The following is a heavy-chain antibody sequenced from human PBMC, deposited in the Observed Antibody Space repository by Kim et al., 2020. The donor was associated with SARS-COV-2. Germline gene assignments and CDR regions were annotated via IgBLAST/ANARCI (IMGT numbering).Heavy chain of an antibody. CDR2: IYYSGST. CDR3: ARARMWELLNIDY. Sequence: SETLSLTCTVSGGSISSYYWSWIRQPPGKGLEWIGYIYYSGSTNYNPSLKSRVTISVDTSKNQFSLKLSSVTAADTAVYYCARARMWELLNIDYWGQGTLVTVSS. CDR1: GGSISSYY. J-gene: IGHJ4*02. D-gene: IGHD1-26*01. V-gene: IGHV4-59*01.